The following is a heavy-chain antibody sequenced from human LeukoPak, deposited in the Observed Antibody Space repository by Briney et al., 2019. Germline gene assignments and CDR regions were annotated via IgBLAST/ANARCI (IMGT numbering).Heavy chain of an antibody. CDR3: AKDFRNYYDSSGLNWFDP. CDR2: ISGSGGST. Sequence: GGSLRLSCAASGFTFSSYAMSWVRQAPGNGLEWVSAISGSGGSTYYADSVKGRFTISRDNSKNTLYLQMNSLRAEDTAVYYCAKDFRNYYDSSGLNWFDPWGQGTLVTVSS. D-gene: IGHD3-22*01. V-gene: IGHV3-23*01. J-gene: IGHJ5*02. CDR1: GFTFSSYA.